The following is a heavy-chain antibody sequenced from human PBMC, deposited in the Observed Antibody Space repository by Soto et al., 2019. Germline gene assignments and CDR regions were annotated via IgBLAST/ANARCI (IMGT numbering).Heavy chain of an antibody. CDR2: ISAYNGNT. Sequence: ASVKVSCKASGYTFTSYGISWVRQAPGQGLEWMGWISAYNGNTNYAQKLQGGVTMTTDTSTSTAYMELRSLRSDDTAVYYCARDGPDCSSTSCYIRYYYYGMDVWGQGTTVTVSS. CDR1: GYTFTSYG. D-gene: IGHD2-2*02. V-gene: IGHV1-18*01. CDR3: ARDGPDCSSTSCYIRYYYYGMDV. J-gene: IGHJ6*02.